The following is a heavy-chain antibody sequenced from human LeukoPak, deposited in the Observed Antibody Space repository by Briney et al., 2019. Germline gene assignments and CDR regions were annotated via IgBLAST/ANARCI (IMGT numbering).Heavy chain of an antibody. CDR3: ARAHDYGGNDLDY. CDR1: GYTFTGYY. CDR2: INPNTGGT. D-gene: IGHD4-23*01. J-gene: IGHJ4*02. V-gene: IGHV1-2*06. Sequence: ASVKVSCKASGYTFTGYYIHWVRQAPGQGLEWMGRINPNTGGTNYAQKFQGRVTMTRDTSITTAYMELSSLRSEDTAVYYCARAHDYGGNDLDYWGQGTLVTVSS.